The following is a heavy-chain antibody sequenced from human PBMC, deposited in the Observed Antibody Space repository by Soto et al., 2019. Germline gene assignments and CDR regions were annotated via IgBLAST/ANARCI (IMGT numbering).Heavy chain of an antibody. D-gene: IGHD3-3*01. J-gene: IGHJ4*02. CDR3: AKDVNYDFWSGYYDY. CDR2: ITNDGSNK. Sequence: PGGSLRLSCAASGLTFSSYGVNWVRQEPGKGLEWVAVITNDGSNKYYADSVKGRFTISRDNSKNTLYLQMNSLRAEDTAVYYCAKDVNYDFWSGYYDYWGQGTLVTVS. CDR1: GLTFSSYG. V-gene: IGHV3-30*18.